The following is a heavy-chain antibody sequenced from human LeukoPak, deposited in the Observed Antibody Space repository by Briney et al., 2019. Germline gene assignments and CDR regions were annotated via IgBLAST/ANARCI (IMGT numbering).Heavy chain of an antibody. CDR1: RFTFSSFW. Sequence: GGSLRLSCAASRFTFSSFWMCWVRQAPGKGLEWVASIKQDGSATYYVDSVRGRFTISRDNAKNSLYLQMNSLRLEDTALYYCARDTGFHTFDIWGQGTMVSVSS. D-gene: IGHD4-11*01. V-gene: IGHV3-7*01. J-gene: IGHJ3*02. CDR3: ARDTGFHTFDI. CDR2: IKQDGSAT.